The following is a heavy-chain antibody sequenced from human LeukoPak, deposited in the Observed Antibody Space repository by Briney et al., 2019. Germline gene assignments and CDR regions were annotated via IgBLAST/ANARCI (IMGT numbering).Heavy chain of an antibody. CDR3: ARGYSSSWRYYYYMDV. J-gene: IGHJ6*03. V-gene: IGHV1-3*03. Sequence: ASVKVSCKASGYTFTSYAMHWVRQAPGQRLEWMGWINAGNGNTKYSQEFQGRVTITRDTSASTAYMELSSLRSEDMAVYYCARGYSSSWRYYYYMDVWGKGTTVTVSS. CDR1: GYTFTSYA. D-gene: IGHD6-13*01. CDR2: INAGNGNT.